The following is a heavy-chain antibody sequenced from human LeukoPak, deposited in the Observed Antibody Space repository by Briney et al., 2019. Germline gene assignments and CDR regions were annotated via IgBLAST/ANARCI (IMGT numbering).Heavy chain of an antibody. CDR3: EYMDV. V-gene: IGHV4-38-2*02. CDR2: IYHSGST. Sequence: PSETLSLTCTVSGYSISSGYYWGWIRQPPGKGLEWIGSIYHSGSTYYNPSLKSRVTISVDTSKNQFSLKLSSVTAADTAVYYCEYMDVWGKGTTVTISS. J-gene: IGHJ6*03. CDR1: GYSISSGYY.